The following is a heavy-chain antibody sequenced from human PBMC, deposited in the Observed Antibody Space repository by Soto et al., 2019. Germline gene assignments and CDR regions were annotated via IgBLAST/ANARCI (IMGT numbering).Heavy chain of an antibody. Sequence: QVQLVESGGGVVQPGRSLRLSCAASGFTFSSYAMHWVRQAPGKGLEWVAVISYDGSNKYYADSVKGRFTISRDNSKNTLYLQMNSLRAEDTAVYYCARGLVTYYYYGMDVWGQGTTVTVSS. CDR2: ISYDGSNK. CDR3: ARGLVTYYYYGMDV. J-gene: IGHJ6*02. CDR1: GFTFSSYA. V-gene: IGHV3-30-3*01. D-gene: IGHD1-26*01.